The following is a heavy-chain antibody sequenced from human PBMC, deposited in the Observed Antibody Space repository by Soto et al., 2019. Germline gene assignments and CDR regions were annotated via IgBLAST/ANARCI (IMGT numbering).Heavy chain of an antibody. D-gene: IGHD3-3*01. CDR2: INPSGGST. J-gene: IGHJ5*02. CDR1: GYTFTSYN. CDR3: ARDRTHNDFWSGYYIRGLGVDNWLDP. V-gene: IGHV1-46*01. Sequence: ASVKVSCKASGYTFTSYNMHWVRQAPGQGLEWMGIINPSGGSTSYAQKFQGRVTMTRDTSTSTVYMELSSLRSEDTAVYYCARDRTHNDFWSGYYIRGLGVDNWLDPWGQGTLVTRLL.